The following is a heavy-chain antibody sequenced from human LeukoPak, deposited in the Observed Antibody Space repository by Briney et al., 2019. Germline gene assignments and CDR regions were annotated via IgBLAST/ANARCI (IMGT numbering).Heavy chain of an antibody. CDR2: IGTAGDT. J-gene: IGHJ3*02. Sequence: PGGSLRLSCAASGFTFSSYDMHWVRHATGKGLEWVSAIGTAGDTFYPGSVKGRFTISRENAKNPLYLQMNSLRAGDTAVYYCARDHSGSGAFDIWGQGTMVTVSS. CDR1: GFTFSSYD. D-gene: IGHD6-19*01. V-gene: IGHV3-13*01. CDR3: ARDHSGSGAFDI.